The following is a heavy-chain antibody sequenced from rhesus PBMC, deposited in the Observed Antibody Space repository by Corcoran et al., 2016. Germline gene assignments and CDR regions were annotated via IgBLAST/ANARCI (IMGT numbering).Heavy chain of an antibody. D-gene: IGHD4-35*01. CDR2: IDGGSAST. Sequence: QVILRQWGERLVKPSETLSLACAVYGGSIRGDYYWSWIRQAPGKGLEWIGNIDGGSASTNYTPSLQNRVTLSRDTYKNHFFLSLTSVTAADTAMYFCARDEIGKHFKFWGQGALVAVSS. CDR1: GGSIRGDYY. J-gene: IGHJ1*01. CDR3: ARDEIGKHFKF. V-gene: IGHV4-73*01.